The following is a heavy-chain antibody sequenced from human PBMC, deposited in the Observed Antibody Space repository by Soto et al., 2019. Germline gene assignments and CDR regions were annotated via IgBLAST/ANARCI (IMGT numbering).Heavy chain of an antibody. D-gene: IGHD4-17*01. J-gene: IGHJ4*02. CDR1: GGSFSGYY. CDR2: INHSGST. Sequence: PSETLSLTCAVYGGSFSGYYWSWIRQPPGKGPEWIGEINHSGSTNYNPSLKSRVTISVDTSRNQFSLKLSSVTAADTAVYYCARGRRTAVTIDYWGQGTLVTVSS. CDR3: ARGRRTAVTIDY. V-gene: IGHV4-34*01.